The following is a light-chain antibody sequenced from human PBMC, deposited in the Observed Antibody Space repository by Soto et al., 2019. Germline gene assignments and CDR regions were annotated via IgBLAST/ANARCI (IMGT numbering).Light chain of an antibody. CDR1: QSLYDNY. V-gene: IGKV3-20*01. CDR2: GAS. Sequence: EIVLTQSPGSLSLFPGETATLSCRASQSLYDNYLAWYQEKPGQGPRLLVHGASSRPTGIPDRFSGSGSATAFTLAITGLEPDDSAVCYCQQNGSSLNFGGANKE. CDR3: QQNGSSLN. J-gene: IGKJ4*01.